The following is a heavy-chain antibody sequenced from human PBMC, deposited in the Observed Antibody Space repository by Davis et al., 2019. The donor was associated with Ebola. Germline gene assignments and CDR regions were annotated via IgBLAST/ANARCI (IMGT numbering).Heavy chain of an antibody. J-gene: IGHJ6*02. Sequence: PGGSLRLSCAASGFTFSSYAMSWVRQAPGKGLEWVSGVSGGGGSTYYADSVKGRFTISRHNSNNTVYLQMNSLRAEDTAVYYCAREGAWEYYGMDVWGQGTTVTVSS. D-gene: IGHD1-26*01. CDR2: VSGGGGST. V-gene: IGHV3-23*01. CDR1: GFTFSSYA. CDR3: AREGAWEYYGMDV.